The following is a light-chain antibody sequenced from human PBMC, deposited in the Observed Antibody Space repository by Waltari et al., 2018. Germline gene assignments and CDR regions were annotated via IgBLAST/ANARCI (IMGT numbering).Light chain of an antibody. CDR1: QSVSTN. V-gene: IGKV3-15*01. CDR3: QQYNIWPQT. Sequence: GERATLSCRASQSVSTNLAWYQQKPGQAPRLLIYAASTRATGIPVRFSGSGSGTEFTLTIGSLQSEDFAVYYCQQYNIWPQTFGQGTKLEIK. J-gene: IGKJ2*01. CDR2: AAS.